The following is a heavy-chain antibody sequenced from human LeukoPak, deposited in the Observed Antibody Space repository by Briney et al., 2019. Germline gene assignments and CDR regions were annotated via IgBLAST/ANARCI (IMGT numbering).Heavy chain of an antibody. Sequence: PSETLSLTCAVYGGSFSGYYWSWIRQPPGKGLEWIGEINHSGSTNYNPSLKSRVTISVDTSKNQFSLKLSSVTAADTAVYYCARGTTPRFYQYLDREAFDIWGQGTMVTVSS. CDR2: INHSGST. J-gene: IGHJ3*02. CDR3: ARGTTPRFYQYLDREAFDI. V-gene: IGHV4-34*01. D-gene: IGHD2-2*01. CDR1: GGSFSGYY.